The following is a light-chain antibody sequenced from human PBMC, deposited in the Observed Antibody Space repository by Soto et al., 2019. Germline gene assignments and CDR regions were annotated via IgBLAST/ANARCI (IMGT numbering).Light chain of an antibody. Sequence: QSVLTQPPSASGTPGQRVTISCSGSSSNIGSNTVSWYQQVPGTAPKLLIYSNNQRPSGVPDRFSGSKSGTSASLATSGLQSEDEADYYCAAWDDSLNALVFGTGTKVHRP. V-gene: IGLV1-44*01. CDR3: AAWDDSLNALV. J-gene: IGLJ1*01. CDR2: SNN. CDR1: SSNIGSNT.